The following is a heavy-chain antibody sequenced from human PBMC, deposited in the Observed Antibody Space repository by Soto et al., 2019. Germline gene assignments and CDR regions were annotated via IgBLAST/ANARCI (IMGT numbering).Heavy chain of an antibody. V-gene: IGHV1-69*01. D-gene: IGHD2-15*01. CDR1: GGTFSSYP. CDR2: IVPIFRRT. CDR3: AKVDGYAGTSWWPDY. J-gene: IGHJ4*02. Sequence: QVQLVQSGAEVKKPGSSVKVSCKVSGGTFSSYPISWVRRAPGQGLEWMGGIVPIFRRTDYAQKFQGRVTINADESTSTAHMELSSLRSDDTAVYYCAKVDGYAGTSWWPDYWCQGTPVTVAP.